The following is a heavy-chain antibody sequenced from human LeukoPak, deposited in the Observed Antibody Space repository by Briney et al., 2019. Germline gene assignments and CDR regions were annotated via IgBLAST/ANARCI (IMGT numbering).Heavy chain of an antibody. V-gene: IGHV1-69*04. CDR3: STAPGDGGYFYYGLDV. D-gene: IGHD3-22*01. CDR2: IIPVFDIV. Sequence: ASVKVSCKASGDIFNTHEINWARLAPGQELEWVGRIIPVFDIVNSAQRFQGRVTFTADRSTRTAYMEVTNLRSDDTAVYYCSTAPGDGGYFYYGLDVWGPGTTVIVSS. J-gene: IGHJ6*02. CDR1: GDIFNTHE.